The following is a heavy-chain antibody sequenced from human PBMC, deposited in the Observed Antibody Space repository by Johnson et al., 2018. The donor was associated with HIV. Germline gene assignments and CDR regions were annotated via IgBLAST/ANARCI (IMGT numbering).Heavy chain of an antibody. CDR1: GFAVSSNY. J-gene: IGHJ3*02. CDR2: IYSGGST. V-gene: IGHV3-66*02. Sequence: VQLVESGGGLVQPGGSLRLSCAASGFAVSSNYMSWVRQAPGKGLEWVSVIYSGGSTYYADSVKGRFTISRDNSKNTLYLQMNSLRPEDTAVYYCARYGVSSGYYEEHDAFDIWGQGTMVTVSS. CDR3: ARYGVSSGYYEEHDAFDI. D-gene: IGHD3-22*01.